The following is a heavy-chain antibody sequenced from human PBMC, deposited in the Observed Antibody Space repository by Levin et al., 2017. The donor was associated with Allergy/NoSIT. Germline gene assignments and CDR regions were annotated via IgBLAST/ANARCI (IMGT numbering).Heavy chain of an antibody. Sequence: GGSLRLSCAASGFTFSSYGMHWVRQAPGKGLEWVAFISYDGSNKYYADSVKGRFTISRDTSKNTLYLQMNSLRAEDTAVYYGAKDWRRLNRNDYCGIDVWGQGTTVTVSS. CDR1: GFTFSSYG. CDR3: AKDWRRLNRNDYCGIDV. D-gene: IGHD1-14*01. V-gene: IGHV3-30*18. CDR2: ISYDGSNK. J-gene: IGHJ6*02.